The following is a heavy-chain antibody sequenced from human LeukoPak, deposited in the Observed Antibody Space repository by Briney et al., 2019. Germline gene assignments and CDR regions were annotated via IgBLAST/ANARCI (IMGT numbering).Heavy chain of an antibody. CDR3: LRGDRRDY. J-gene: IGHJ4*02. CDR2: IYSSGGEM. Sequence: GGALRLSCEDSGFTFNTYSMNWGRQAPGEGVEGGSYIYSSGGEMFYADSVRGGFIISREKAKKSLYMQKNRLRGEGTGVCNSLRGDRRDYSGQGTLVTVSS. CDR1: GFTFNTYS. V-gene: IGHV3-21*05.